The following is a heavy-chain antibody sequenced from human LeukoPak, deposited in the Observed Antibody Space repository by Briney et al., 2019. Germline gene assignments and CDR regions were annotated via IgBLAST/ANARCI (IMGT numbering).Heavy chain of an antibody. CDR3: AKMRGGNYYEWQFDY. D-gene: IGHD1-26*01. CDR1: GFTFSTYA. CDR2: ITGSGFST. Sequence: PGGPLRLSCAASGFTFSTYAMSWVRRAPGKGLEWVSAITGSGFSTYYADSVKGRFTISRDNSKNTVFLQMNSLRAEDTAVYYCAKMRGGNYYEWQFDYWGQGTLVTVSS. V-gene: IGHV3-23*01. J-gene: IGHJ4*02.